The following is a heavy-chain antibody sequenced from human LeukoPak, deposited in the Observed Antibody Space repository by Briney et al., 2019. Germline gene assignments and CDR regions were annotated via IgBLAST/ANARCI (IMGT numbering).Heavy chain of an antibody. D-gene: IGHD1-26*01. Sequence: GGSLRLSCAASGFTFSNSWMHWVRQAPGKGLVWVSRISGDGSITNYADSVKGRFTISRDNSKNTLYLQMNSLRAEDTAVYYCVQYGVVGATTGPPRFYWGQGTLVTVSS. J-gene: IGHJ4*02. V-gene: IGHV3-74*01. CDR1: GFTFSNSW. CDR2: ISGDGSIT. CDR3: VQYGVVGATTGPPRFY.